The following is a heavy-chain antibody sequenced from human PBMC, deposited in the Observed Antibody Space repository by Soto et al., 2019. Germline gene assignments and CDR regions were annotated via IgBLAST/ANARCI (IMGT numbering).Heavy chain of an antibody. J-gene: IGHJ4*02. D-gene: IGHD5-18*01. CDR3: ARVNPGYSYVNY. Sequence: EVQLEESGGGLVQPGGSLRLSCAASGFTFSSYWMLWVRQAPGKGLVWVSRINSDGSTTSYADSVKGRFTISRDNAKNTLYLQMNSLRAEDTAVYYCARVNPGYSYVNYWGQGTLVTVSS. CDR2: INSDGSTT. CDR1: GFTFSSYW. V-gene: IGHV3-74*01.